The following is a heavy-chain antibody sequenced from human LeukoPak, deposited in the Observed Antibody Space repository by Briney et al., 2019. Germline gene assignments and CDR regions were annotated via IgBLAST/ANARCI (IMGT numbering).Heavy chain of an antibody. CDR1: GGSLSDYY. V-gene: IGHV4-59*12. Sequence: SETLSLTCTLSGGSLSDYYWSWLRQSPGKGLEWIGYIYYTGSTTYNPSLKSRVTMSADTSKNQFSLKLSSVTAADTAVYYCASGDSSGYYGWGQGTLVTVSS. CDR2: IYYTGST. CDR3: ASGDSSGYYG. J-gene: IGHJ4*02. D-gene: IGHD3-22*01.